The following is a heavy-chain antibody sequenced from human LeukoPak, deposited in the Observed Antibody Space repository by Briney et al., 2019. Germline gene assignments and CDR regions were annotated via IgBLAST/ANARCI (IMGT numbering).Heavy chain of an antibody. V-gene: IGHV4-59*08. Sequence: PSETLSLTCTVSGGSISSYYWSWIRQPPGKGLEWIGYIYYSGSTNYNTTLKCRATISVDTSKNQFSLKLSSVTAADTAEYYCARRRITMALDVWGQGTTVTVSS. CDR1: GGSISSYY. J-gene: IGHJ6*02. CDR2: IYYSGST. D-gene: IGHD3-10*01. CDR3: ARRRITMALDV.